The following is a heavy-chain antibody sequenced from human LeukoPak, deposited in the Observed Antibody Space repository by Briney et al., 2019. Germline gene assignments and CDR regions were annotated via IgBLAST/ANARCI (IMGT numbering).Heavy chain of an antibody. CDR2: ISGSGGST. J-gene: IGHJ4*02. Sequence: QTGGSLRLSCAASGFTFSSYAMSWVRQAPGKGLEWVSAISGSGGSTYYADSVMGRFTISRDNSKNTLYLQMNSLRAEDTAVYYCAKDGYDSSGYYGYFDYRGQGTLVTVSS. CDR1: GFTFSSYA. D-gene: IGHD3-22*01. CDR3: AKDGYDSSGYYGYFDY. V-gene: IGHV3-23*01.